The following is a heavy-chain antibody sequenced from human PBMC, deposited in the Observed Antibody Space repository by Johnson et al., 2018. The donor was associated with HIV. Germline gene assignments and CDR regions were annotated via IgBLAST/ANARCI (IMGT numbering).Heavy chain of an antibody. J-gene: IGHJ3*02. V-gene: IGHV3-15*01. D-gene: IGHD2/OR15-2a*01. CDR1: GFTFSNAW. CDR3: TTVSVSLGNAFDI. CDR2: IKSKTDGGTT. Sequence: VQLVESGGGVVQPGRSLRLSCAASGFTFSNAWMSWVRQAPGKGLEWVGRIKSKTDGGTTDYAAPVKGRFTSSRDDSKNTLYLQMNSLKNEDTAVYYCTTVSVSLGNAFDIWGQGTMVTVSS.